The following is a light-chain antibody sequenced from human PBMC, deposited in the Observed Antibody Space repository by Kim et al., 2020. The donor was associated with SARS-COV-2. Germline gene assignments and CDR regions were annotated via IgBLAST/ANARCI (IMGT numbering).Light chain of an antibody. CDR1: QSVSTN. J-gene: IGKJ2*02. Sequence: EIVMTQSPATLSVSPGEGATLSCRASQSVSTNLAWYQQKPGQAPRLLIYGASTSATGIPPRFSGSGSGTEFTLTISSLQSEDFAVYYCQQFHNWPLMCTFGQGTKLEI. CDR2: GAS. V-gene: IGKV3-15*01. CDR3: QQFHNWPLMCT.